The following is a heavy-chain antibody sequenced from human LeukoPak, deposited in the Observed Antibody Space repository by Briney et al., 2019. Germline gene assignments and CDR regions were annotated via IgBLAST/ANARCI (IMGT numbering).Heavy chain of an antibody. Sequence: SGGSLRLSCAASGFTLSSYEMNWVRQAPGKGLEWVSYISSSGSTIYYADSVKGRFTISRDNAKNSLYLQMNSLRAEDTAVYYCARDSMAIYDYVWGSYREESNYFDYWGQGTLVTVSS. D-gene: IGHD3-16*02. J-gene: IGHJ4*02. V-gene: IGHV3-48*03. CDR1: GFTLSSYE. CDR2: ISSSGSTI. CDR3: ARDSMAIYDYVWGSYREESNYFDY.